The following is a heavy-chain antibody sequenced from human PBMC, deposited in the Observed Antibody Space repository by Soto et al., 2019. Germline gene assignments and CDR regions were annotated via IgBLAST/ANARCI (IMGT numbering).Heavy chain of an antibody. J-gene: IGHJ3*02. CDR1: GYTFTSYG. V-gene: IGHV1-8*02. Sequence: ASVKVSCKASGYTFTSYGISWVRQAPGQGLEWMGWINANNGNTSYAQKFQGRVTMTRNTSISTAYMELSSLRSEDTAVYYCATYFDWLLLDDAFDIWGQGTMVTVSS. CDR2: INANNGNT. CDR3: ATYFDWLLLDDAFDI. D-gene: IGHD3-9*01.